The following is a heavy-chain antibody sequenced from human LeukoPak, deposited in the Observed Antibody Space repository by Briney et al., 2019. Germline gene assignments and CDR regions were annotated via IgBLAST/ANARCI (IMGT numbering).Heavy chain of an antibody. CDR2: ISAYNGNT. V-gene: IGHV1-18*04. CDR3: ARDLGCSSTSCYVNAFDT. Sequence: ASVKVSCKASGYTFTSYGISWVRQAPGQGLEWMGWISAYNGNTNYAQKLQGRVTMTTDTSTSTAYMELRSLRSDDTAVYYCARDLGCSSTSCYVNAFDTWGQGTMVTVSS. D-gene: IGHD2-2*01. J-gene: IGHJ3*02. CDR1: GYTFTSYG.